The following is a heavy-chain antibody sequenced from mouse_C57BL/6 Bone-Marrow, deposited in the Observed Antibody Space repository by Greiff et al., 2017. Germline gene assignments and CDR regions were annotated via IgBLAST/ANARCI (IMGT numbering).Heavy chain of an antibody. J-gene: IGHJ4*01. Sequence: VQLQQSDAELVKPGASVKLSCKASGYTFTDHTIHWMKQRPEQGLEWIGYINPRAGSTKYNEKFKGKATLTADKSSSTAYMQLNSLTSEDSAVYFCARSRGSGAMDYWGQGTAVTVSS. CDR2: INPRAGST. CDR1: GYTFTDHT. V-gene: IGHV1-78*01. CDR3: ARSRGSGAMDY.